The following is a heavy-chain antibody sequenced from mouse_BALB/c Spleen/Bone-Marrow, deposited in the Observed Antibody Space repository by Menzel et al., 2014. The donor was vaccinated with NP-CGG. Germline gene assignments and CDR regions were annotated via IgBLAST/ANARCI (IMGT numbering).Heavy chain of an antibody. CDR2: IWAGGST. D-gene: IGHD2-4*01. V-gene: IGHV2-9*02. CDR1: GFSLTSYG. J-gene: IGHJ3*01. Sequence: VQRVESGPGLVAPSQSLSITCTVSGFSLTSYGVHWVRQPPGKGLEWLGVIWAGGSTNYNSALMSRLSISKDNSKSQVFLKMNSLQTDGTAMYYCASPIYYDYPLFAYWGQGTLVTVSA. CDR3: ASPIYYDYPLFAY.